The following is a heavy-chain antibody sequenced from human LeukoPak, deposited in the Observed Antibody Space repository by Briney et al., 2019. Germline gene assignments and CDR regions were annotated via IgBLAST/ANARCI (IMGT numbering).Heavy chain of an antibody. Sequence: GGSLRLSCAASGFTFSSYEMNWVRQALGKGLEWVSYISSSGSTIYYADSVKGRFTISIDNAKNSLYLQMNSLRAEDTAVYYCAELGITIIGGVWGKGTTVTISS. J-gene: IGHJ6*04. D-gene: IGHD3-10*02. CDR2: ISSSGSTI. CDR1: GFTFSSYE. V-gene: IGHV3-48*03. CDR3: AELGITIIGGV.